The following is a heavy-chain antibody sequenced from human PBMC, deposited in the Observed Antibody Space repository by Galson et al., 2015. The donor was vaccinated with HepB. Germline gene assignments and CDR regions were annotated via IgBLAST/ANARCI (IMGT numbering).Heavy chain of an antibody. D-gene: IGHD1-26*01. Sequence: SLRLSCAASGFTVSSNYMSWVRQAPGKGLEWVSVIYSGGSTYYADSVKGRFTISRDNSKNTLYLQMNSLRAEDTAVYYCAREGNIVGGLHWFDPWGQGTLVTVSS. CDR3: AREGNIVGGLHWFDP. J-gene: IGHJ5*02. CDR1: GFTVSSNY. V-gene: IGHV3-66*02. CDR2: IYSGGST.